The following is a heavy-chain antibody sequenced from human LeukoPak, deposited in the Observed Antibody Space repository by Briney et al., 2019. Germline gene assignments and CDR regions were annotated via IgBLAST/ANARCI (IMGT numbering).Heavy chain of an antibody. D-gene: IGHD6-6*01. V-gene: IGHV1-18*01. CDR2: ISAYNGNT. CDR3: ARGRAVRPYDWFDP. Sequence: GASVKVSCKASGYTFTSYGISWVRQAPGQGLEWMGCISAYNGNTNYAQKFQGRVTMTTDTSTSTAYMELRSLRSDDTAVYYCARGRAVRPYDWFDPWGQGTLVTVSS. J-gene: IGHJ5*02. CDR1: GYTFTSYG.